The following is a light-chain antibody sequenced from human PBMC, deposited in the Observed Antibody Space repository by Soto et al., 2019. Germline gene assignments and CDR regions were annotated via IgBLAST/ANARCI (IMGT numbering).Light chain of an antibody. V-gene: IGLV1-44*01. CDR3: AAWDDSLDGHVV. Sequence: QTVVTQPPSASGTPGQRVAISCSGGSSNIGSNSVSWYQQLPGTAPKLLIYTNNVRPSGVPDRFSGSKSGTSASLAISGLHSDDEADYYCAAWDDSLDGHVVFGGGTKVTVL. CDR1: SSNIGSNS. J-gene: IGLJ2*01. CDR2: TNN.